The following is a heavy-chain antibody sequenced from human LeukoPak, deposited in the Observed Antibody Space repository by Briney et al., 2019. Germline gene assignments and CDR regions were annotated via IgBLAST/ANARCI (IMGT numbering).Heavy chain of an antibody. J-gene: IGHJ6*03. CDR1: GYTFTGYY. D-gene: IGHD2-15*01. V-gene: IGHV1-2*02. Sequence: ASVKVSCKASGYTFTGYYMHWVRQAPGQGLEGMGWINPNNGGTNYAQKFHGRGTMTRDTSISTAYMELSRLRSDDTAVYYCARGALPRGYCSGGSCYHYYMDVWGKGTTVTVSS. CDR3: ARGALPRGYCSGGSCYHYYMDV. CDR2: INPNNGGT.